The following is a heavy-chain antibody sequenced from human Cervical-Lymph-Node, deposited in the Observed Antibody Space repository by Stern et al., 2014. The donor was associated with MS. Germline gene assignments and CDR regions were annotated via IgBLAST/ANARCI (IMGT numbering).Heavy chain of an antibody. V-gene: IGHV1-2*06. D-gene: IGHD4-17*01. J-gene: IGHJ4*02. CDR2: INGHTGDT. Sequence: VQLVESGTEVKKPGASVKVSCKASGYTFSASYVPWVRQAPGQGLEWMGRINGHTGDTNYAQKFQGRVTMDRAPSISTAYLELASLRSDDTAVYYCAREGRSTVTTAAAYWGQGTLVTVSS. CDR1: GYTFSASY. CDR3: AREGRSTVTTAAAY.